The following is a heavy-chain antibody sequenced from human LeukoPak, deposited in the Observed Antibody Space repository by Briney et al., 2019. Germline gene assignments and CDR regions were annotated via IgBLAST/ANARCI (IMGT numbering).Heavy chain of an antibody. D-gene: IGHD2-15*01. CDR2: INPNSGGS. Sequence: ASVKVSCKASGYTFTAYYVHWVRQAPGQGLEWMGRINPNSGGSNFAQKFQGRVTMTRDMSISTVYMELNSLRSDDTAVYYCARDSDFGCSGSSCYSWVYWGQGTLVTVSS. CDR3: ARDSDFGCSGSSCYSWVY. J-gene: IGHJ4*02. V-gene: IGHV1-2*06. CDR1: GYTFTAYY.